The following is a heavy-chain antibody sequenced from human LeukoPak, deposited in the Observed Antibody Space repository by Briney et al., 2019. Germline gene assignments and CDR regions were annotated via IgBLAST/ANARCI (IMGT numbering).Heavy chain of an antibody. J-gene: IGHJ4*02. D-gene: IGHD3-3*01. V-gene: IGHV5-51*01. CDR1: GYKFSDYW. CDR2: IYPGDSDT. CDR3: ARHGGGTGFFVVHMMGRYFDY. Sequence: GESLKISCQGSGYKFSDYWVAWVRQRPGKGLEWMGIIYPGDSDTRYMPSCQGQVTISADKSISTVYLHWSSLKPSDPAMYYCARHGGGTGFFVVHMMGRYFDYWGQGTLVTASS.